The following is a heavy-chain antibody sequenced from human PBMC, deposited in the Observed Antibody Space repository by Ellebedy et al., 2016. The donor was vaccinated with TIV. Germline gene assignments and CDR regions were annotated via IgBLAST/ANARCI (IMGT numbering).Heavy chain of an antibody. J-gene: IGHJ4*02. CDR1: GGSISSFH. V-gene: IGHV4-59*01. CDR3: VRDAHDWAFDY. Sequence: SETLSLTCTVSGGSISSFHWSWIRQPPGKGLEWIGYVDYYGNTAYNPSLERRVALSVDTSRIQLSLKLASVTAADTAVYFCVRDAHDWAFDYWGQGALVTVSS. CDR2: VDYYGNT. D-gene: IGHD3-9*01.